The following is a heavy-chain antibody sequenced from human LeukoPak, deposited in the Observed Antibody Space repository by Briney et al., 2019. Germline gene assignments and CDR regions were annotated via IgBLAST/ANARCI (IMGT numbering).Heavy chain of an antibody. CDR3: ARDNQDRQLGGY. CDR2: INPSDGTA. D-gene: IGHD6-13*01. V-gene: IGHV1-46*01. J-gene: IGHJ4*02. Sequence: ASVKVSCKASGYTFSDYYMHCVRQAPGQGPEWVGLINPSDGTASYAQKFQGRLTMTRDTSTSIVYMELSSLRSEDTAIYYCARDNQDRQLGGYWGQGTLVTVSS. CDR1: GYTFSDYY.